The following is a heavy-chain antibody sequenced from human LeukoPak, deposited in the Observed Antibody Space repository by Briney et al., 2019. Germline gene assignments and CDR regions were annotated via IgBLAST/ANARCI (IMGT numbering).Heavy chain of an antibody. D-gene: IGHD1-26*01. CDR3: ASGNYFDY. J-gene: IGHJ4*02. V-gene: IGHV3-48*04. CDR2: IGSRGGTI. CDR1: GFSFSLYN. Sequence: GGSLRLSCAASGFSFSLYNMNWVRQAPGKGLEWVSYIGSRGGTIYYADSVKGRFTVSRDNDKKSLYLQMDRLRVEDTAVYYCASGNYFDYWGQGTLVTVSS.